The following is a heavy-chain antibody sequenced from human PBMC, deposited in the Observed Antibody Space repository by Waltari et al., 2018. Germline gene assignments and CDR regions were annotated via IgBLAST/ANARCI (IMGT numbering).Heavy chain of an antibody. CDR1: GGSCSGYS. Sequence: QVQLQQWGAGLLKPSETLSLTCAVYGGSCSGYSWRWLRQPPAKGLEWIGEIKHSGSTNYNPALKSRVTISVDTSKNQFSLKLSSVTAADTAVYYCARGNSWAAEYFQHWGQGTLVTVSS. V-gene: IGHV4-34*01. D-gene: IGHD1-26*01. CDR2: IKHSGST. CDR3: ARGNSWAAEYFQH. J-gene: IGHJ1*01.